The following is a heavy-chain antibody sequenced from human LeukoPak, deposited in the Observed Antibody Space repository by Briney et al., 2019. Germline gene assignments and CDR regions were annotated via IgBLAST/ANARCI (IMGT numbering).Heavy chain of an antibody. V-gene: IGHV1-69*04. CDR3: ARDLVAYYDSSGPEYFDY. Sequence: ASVTVSSMASGGTFTIYAISWVRQAPGQGLAWMGRIIPILGIANYEQKFQGRVTITADKSTSTAYMELSSLRSEDTAVYYCARDLVAYYDSSGPEYFDYWRQATLVTVSS. CDR2: IIPILGIA. J-gene: IGHJ4*02. CDR1: GGTFTIYA. D-gene: IGHD3-22*01.